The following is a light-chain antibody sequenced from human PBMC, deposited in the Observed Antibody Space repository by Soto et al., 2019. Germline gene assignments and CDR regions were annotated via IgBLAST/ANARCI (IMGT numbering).Light chain of an antibody. CDR2: DAS. CDR1: QSVGSK. Sequence: EIVLTQSPATLSVSPGERATLSCRASQSVGSKLAWYQQTPGQAPRLLIYDASTRATGVPARFSGRGSVTEFTLTISSLQSEDFAVYYCQQYNNWPPYTFGQGTKLEIK. V-gene: IGKV3-15*01. CDR3: QQYNNWPPYT. J-gene: IGKJ2*01.